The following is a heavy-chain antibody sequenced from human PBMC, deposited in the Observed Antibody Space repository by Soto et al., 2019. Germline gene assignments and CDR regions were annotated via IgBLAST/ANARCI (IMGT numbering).Heavy chain of an antibody. D-gene: IGHD3-22*01. J-gene: IGHJ4*02. CDR2: IYYSGST. Sequence: SETLSLTCTVSGGSMNTYYWGWFRQPPGKGLEWVGYIYYSGSTTYSPSLKGRVTISVDTSKNQFSLKLDSVTAADTAVYYCARHGGYYQVFEQWGQESLVTVSS. V-gene: IGHV4-59*08. CDR3: ARHGGYYQVFEQ. CDR1: GGSMNTYY.